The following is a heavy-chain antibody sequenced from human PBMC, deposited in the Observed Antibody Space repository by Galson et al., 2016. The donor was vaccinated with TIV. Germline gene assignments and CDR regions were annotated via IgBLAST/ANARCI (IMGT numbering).Heavy chain of an antibody. CDR1: GFALRNYG. CDR3: VKDQLPYCGGDCFQPPFDS. CDR2: IRYTGTYT. V-gene: IGHV3-30*02. Sequence: SLRLSCATSGFALRNYGMHWVRQAPGKGLEWLAFIRYTGTYTTYADSIQGRFTLSRDMSESTLYLHMNNLRPDDTAIYYCVKDQLPYCGGDCFQPPFDSCGQGTLLTVSA. D-gene: IGHD2-21*01. J-gene: IGHJ4*02.